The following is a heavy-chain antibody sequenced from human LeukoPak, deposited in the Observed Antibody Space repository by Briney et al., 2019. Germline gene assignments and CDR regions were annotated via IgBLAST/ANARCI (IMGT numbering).Heavy chain of an antibody. CDR2: INWDGGST. J-gene: IGHJ2*01. CDR3: ARVSSSGYFWYFDL. CDR1: GFTFDDYG. D-gene: IGHD6-13*01. Sequence: GGSLRLSCAAAGFTFDDYGMSWVRQVPGKGLEWVSVINWDGGSTGYADSVKGRSTTSRDNAKNSLYLQMNSLRAEDTALYYCARVSSSGYFWYFDLWGRGTLVTVSS. V-gene: IGHV3-20*04.